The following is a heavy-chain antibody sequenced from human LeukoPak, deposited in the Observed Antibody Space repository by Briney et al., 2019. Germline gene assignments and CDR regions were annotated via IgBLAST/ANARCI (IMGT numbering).Heavy chain of an antibody. CDR1: GFTFRTYG. CDR3: AKGDGSTLDS. V-gene: IGHV3-30*18. D-gene: IGHD3-10*01. Sequence: PGGSLRLSCEASGFTFRTYGMHWVRQAPGKGLEWVALMSYDGTNKDYTDSVKGRFTISRDNSKNTLYLQMNSLRTDDTAVYYCAKGDGSTLDSWGQGTLVTVSS. J-gene: IGHJ4*02. CDR2: MSYDGTNK.